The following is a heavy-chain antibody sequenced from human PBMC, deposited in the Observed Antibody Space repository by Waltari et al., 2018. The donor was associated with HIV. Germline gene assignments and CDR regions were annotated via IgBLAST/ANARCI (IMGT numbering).Heavy chain of an antibody. CDR3: AREGITGASFYYFDY. Sequence: QVQLVQSGAEVKKPGSSVKVSCKASGGTFSSYAISWVRQAPGQGLEWMGRIIPILGIANYAQKFQGRVTITADKSTSTAYMELSSLRSEDTAVYYCAREGITGASFYYFDYWGQGTLVTVSS. J-gene: IGHJ4*02. D-gene: IGHD1-20*01. V-gene: IGHV1-69*04. CDR1: GGTFSSYA. CDR2: IIPILGIA.